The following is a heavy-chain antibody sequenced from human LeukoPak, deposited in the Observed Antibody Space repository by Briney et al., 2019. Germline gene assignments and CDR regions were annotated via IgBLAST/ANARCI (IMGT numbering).Heavy chain of an antibody. D-gene: IGHD5-18*01. V-gene: IGHV5-51*01. CDR2: IYAGDSDT. Sequence: GESLKISCMGSGCKFNTYWIGWVRQMPGKGLEWMGVIYAGDSDTRYSPSFRGQVTISADKSISTAYLQWSSLKASDTAMYYCGRSKGFSYANYFDYWGQGTLVTVSS. CDR3: GRSKGFSYANYFDY. CDR1: GCKFNTYW. J-gene: IGHJ4*02.